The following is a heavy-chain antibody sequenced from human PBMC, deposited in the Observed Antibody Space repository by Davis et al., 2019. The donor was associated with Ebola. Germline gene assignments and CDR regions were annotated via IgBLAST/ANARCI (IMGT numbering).Heavy chain of an antibody. J-gene: IGHJ6*02. CDR2: IYYSGST. D-gene: IGHD6-6*01. V-gene: IGHV4-59*01. Sequence: MPSETLSLTCTVSGGSISSYYWSWIRQPPGKGLEWIGYIYYSGSTNYNPSLKSRVTISVDTSKNQFSLKLSSVTAADTAVYYCAREVENRGAARPYYYYYGMDVWGQGTTVTVSS. CDR1: GGSISSYY. CDR3: AREVENRGAARPYYYYYGMDV.